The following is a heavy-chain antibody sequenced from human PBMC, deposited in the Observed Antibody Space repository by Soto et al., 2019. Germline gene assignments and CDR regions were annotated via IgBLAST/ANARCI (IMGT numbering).Heavy chain of an antibody. D-gene: IGHD2-15*01. CDR3: APRSIAVVPAY. CDR2: LYYGRSA. CDR1: GDSISSDY. V-gene: IGHV4-59*01. J-gene: IGHJ4*02. Sequence: SETLRVSYAVSGDSISSDYCIWIRQLPGKGLESIGYLYYGRSANYNPSLKSRVTLSVDTSTNQCSLTLSSMTAADTAVYYCAPRSIAVVPAYWGQGTLVT.